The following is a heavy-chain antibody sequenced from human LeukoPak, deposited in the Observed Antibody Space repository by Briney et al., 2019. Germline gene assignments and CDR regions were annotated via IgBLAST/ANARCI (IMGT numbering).Heavy chain of an antibody. Sequence: PGGSLRLSCAASGFTFSSYAMSWVRQAPGKGLEWVSGISGSGGSTYSADSAKGRFTISRDNSKNTLYLQMNSLRAEDTAVYYCASRYTRKDIVATKEQYYYYGTNVWGQGTTVTVSS. CDR3: ASRYTRKDIVATKEQYYYYGTNV. D-gene: IGHD5-12*01. CDR2: ISGSGGST. CDR1: GFTFSSYA. J-gene: IGHJ6*02. V-gene: IGHV3-23*01.